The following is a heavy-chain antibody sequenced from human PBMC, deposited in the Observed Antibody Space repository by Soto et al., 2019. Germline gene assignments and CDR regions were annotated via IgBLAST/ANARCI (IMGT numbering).Heavy chain of an antibody. Sequence: SGKVCFRASRYTFTSYGISWVRQAPGQGLEWMGWISAYNGNTNYAQKLQGRVTMTTDTSTSTAYVELRSLRSDDTAVYYCARYYDFWSGYSLEYYYGMDVWGQGTTVTVSS. V-gene: IGHV1-18*04. CDR1: RYTFTSYG. J-gene: IGHJ6*02. D-gene: IGHD3-3*01. CDR2: ISAYNGNT. CDR3: ARYYDFWSGYSLEYYYGMDV.